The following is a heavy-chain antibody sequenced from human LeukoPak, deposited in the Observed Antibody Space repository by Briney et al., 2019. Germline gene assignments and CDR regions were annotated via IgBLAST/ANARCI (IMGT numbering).Heavy chain of an antibody. Sequence: TGGSLRISCAASGFSFSTYGMHWVRQAPGKGLEWVAFIQYDGRNIYYPDSMKGRFTISRDNAENSLYLQMNSQRAEETAVYYCARDSTPIYSSGWVYMDVWGRGTTVTISS. CDR1: GFSFSTYG. V-gene: IGHV3-30*02. D-gene: IGHD6-25*01. J-gene: IGHJ6*03. CDR2: IQYDGRNI. CDR3: ARDSTPIYSSGWVYMDV.